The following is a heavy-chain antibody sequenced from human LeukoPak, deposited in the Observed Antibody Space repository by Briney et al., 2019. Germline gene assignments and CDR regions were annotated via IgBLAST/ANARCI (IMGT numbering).Heavy chain of an antibody. D-gene: IGHD6-19*01. CDR1: GGSFSGYY. Sequence: PSETLSLTCAVYGGSFSGYYRSWIRQPPGKGLEWIGEINHSGSTNYNPSLKSRVTISVDTSKNQFSLKLSSVTAADTAVYYCARGGLGSGKPFDYWGQGTLVTVSS. CDR2: INHSGST. V-gene: IGHV4-34*01. CDR3: ARGGLGSGKPFDY. J-gene: IGHJ4*02.